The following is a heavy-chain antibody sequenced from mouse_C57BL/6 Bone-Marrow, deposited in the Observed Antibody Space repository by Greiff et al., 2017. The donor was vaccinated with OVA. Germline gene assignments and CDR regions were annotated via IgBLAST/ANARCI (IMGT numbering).Heavy chain of an antibody. CDR2: SRNKANDYTT. CDR3: ARDPNWDVWFAY. CDR1: GFTFSDFY. J-gene: IGHJ3*01. D-gene: IGHD4-1*01. Sequence: EVMLVESGGGLVQSGRSLRLSCATSGFTFSDFYMEWVRQAPGKGLEWIAASRNKANDYTTEYSASVKGRFIVSRDTSQSILYLQMNALRAEDTAIYYCARDPNWDVWFAYWGQGTLVTVSA. V-gene: IGHV7-1*01.